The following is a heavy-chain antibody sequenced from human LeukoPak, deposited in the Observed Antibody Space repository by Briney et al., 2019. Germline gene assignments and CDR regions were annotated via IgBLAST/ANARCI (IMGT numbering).Heavy chain of an antibody. Sequence: GGSMRLSCAASGFTFSGYAMSWVRQAPGKGLEWVSAISGSGGSTYYADSVKGRFTISRDNSKNTLYLQMNSLRAEDTAVYYCAKDGGRYSSSWYDPSYYFDYWGQGTLVTVSS. CDR3: AKDGGRYSSSWYDPSYYFDY. CDR2: ISGSGGST. D-gene: IGHD6-13*01. V-gene: IGHV3-23*01. CDR1: GFTFSGYA. J-gene: IGHJ4*02.